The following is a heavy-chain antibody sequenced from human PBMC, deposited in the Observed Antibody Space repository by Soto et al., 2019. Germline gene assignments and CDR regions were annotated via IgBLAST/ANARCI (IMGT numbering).Heavy chain of an antibody. V-gene: IGHV3-33*01. D-gene: IGHD6-13*01. Sequence: VAVIWYDGSNKYYADSVKGRFTISRDNSKNTLYLQMNSLRAEDTAVYYCARDWALSSSWPRQPRGAFDIWGQGTMVTVSS. CDR3: ARDWALSSSWPRQPRGAFDI. CDR2: IWYDGSNK. J-gene: IGHJ3*02.